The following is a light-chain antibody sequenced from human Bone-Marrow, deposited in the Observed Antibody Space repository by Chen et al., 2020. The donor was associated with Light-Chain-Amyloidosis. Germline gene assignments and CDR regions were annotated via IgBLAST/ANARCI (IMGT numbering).Light chain of an antibody. Sequence: SYVLTQPSSVSVAPGQTATIACGGNNIGSTRVPWYQQTPGQAPLLVVYDDSDRPSGIPERLSGSNTENTATLTISRVEAGDEADYYCQVWDRSSDRPVFGGGTKLTVL. CDR1: NIGSTR. V-gene: IGLV3-21*02. J-gene: IGLJ3*02. CDR2: DDS. CDR3: QVWDRSSDRPV.